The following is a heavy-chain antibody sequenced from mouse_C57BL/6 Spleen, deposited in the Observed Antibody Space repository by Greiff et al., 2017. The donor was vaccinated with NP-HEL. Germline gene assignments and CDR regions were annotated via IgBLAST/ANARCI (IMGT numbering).Heavy chain of an antibody. CDR1: GYSFTGYY. D-gene: IGHD2-5*01. J-gene: IGHJ4*01. CDR2: INPSTGGT. CDR3: AHSNPLYYYAMDY. Sequence: VQLQQSGPELVKPGASVKISCKASGYSFTGYYMNWVKQSPEKSLEWIGEINPSTGGTTYNQKFKAKATLTVDKSSSTAYMQLKSLTSEDSAVYYCAHSNPLYYYAMDYWGQGTSVTVSS. V-gene: IGHV1-42*01.